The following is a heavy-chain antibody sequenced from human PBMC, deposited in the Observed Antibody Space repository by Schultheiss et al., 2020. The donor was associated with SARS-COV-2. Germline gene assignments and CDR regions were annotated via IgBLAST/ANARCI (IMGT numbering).Heavy chain of an antibody. CDR1: GGTFSSYA. CDR2: IIPIFGTA. CDR3: ARAEVRWLLLLDAFDI. V-gene: IGHV1-69*05. J-gene: IGHJ3*02. Sequence: SVKVSCKASGGTFSSYAISWVRQAPGQGLEWMGGIIPIFGTANYAQKFQGRVTMTTDTSTSTAYMELRSLRSDDTAVYYCARAEVRWLLLLDAFDIWGQGTMVTVSS. D-gene: IGHD3-22*01.